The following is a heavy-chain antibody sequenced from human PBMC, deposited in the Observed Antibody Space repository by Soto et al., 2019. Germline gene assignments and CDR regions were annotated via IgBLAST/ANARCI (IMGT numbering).Heavy chain of an antibody. V-gene: IGHV1-69*06. CDR2: IIPIFGTA. D-gene: IGHD5-18*01. CDR1: GGTFSSYP. Sequence: QVQLVQSGAEVKKPGSSVKVSCKASGGTFSSYPISWVRQAPGQGLEWMGGIIPIFGTANYAQKFQGRVTITADKSTSTAYMKLSSLRSEDTAVNYCATLGGTAMAKIDYWGQGTLVTVSS. CDR3: ATLGGTAMAKIDY. J-gene: IGHJ4*02.